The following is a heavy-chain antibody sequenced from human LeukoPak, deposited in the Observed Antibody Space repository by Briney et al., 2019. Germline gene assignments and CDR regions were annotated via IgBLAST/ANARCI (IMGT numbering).Heavy chain of an antibody. D-gene: IGHD3-3*01. Sequence: PGGSLRLSCAASGFSFSSDSMNWVRRAPGKGLEWVSYISSSSSTIYYADSVKGRFTISRDNAKNSLYLQMNSLRAEDTAVYYCARDGTIFGVAITERYYYYMDVWGKGTTVTVSS. CDR1: GFSFSSDS. J-gene: IGHJ6*03. CDR2: ISSSSSTI. V-gene: IGHV3-48*04. CDR3: ARDGTIFGVAITERYYYYMDV.